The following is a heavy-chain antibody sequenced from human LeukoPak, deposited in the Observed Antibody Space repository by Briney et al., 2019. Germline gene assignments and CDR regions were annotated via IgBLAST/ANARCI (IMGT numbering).Heavy chain of an antibody. CDR1: GFTVSSNY. CDR2: IYSGGST. V-gene: IGHV3-53*01. J-gene: IGHJ4*02. Sequence: PGGSLRLSCAAYGFTVSSNYMSWVRQAPGKGREWGSVIYSGGSTYDADSVEGRFTISRDNSKNTLYLQMNSLRAEDTAVYYCARPRGYWGQGTLVTVSS. CDR3: ARPRGY.